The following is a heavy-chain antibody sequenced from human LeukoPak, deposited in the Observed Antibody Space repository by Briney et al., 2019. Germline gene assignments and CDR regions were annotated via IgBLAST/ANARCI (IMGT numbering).Heavy chain of an antibody. CDR3: ARAGANDAFDI. CDR2: IYYSGST. Sequence: SETLSLTCTVSGGSISSSSYYWGWIRQPPGKGLEWIGSIYYSGSTNYNPSLKSRVTISVDTSKNQFSLKLSSVTAADTAVYYCARAGANDAFDIWGQGTMVTVSS. CDR1: GGSISSSSYY. J-gene: IGHJ3*02. V-gene: IGHV4-39*07. D-gene: IGHD1-14*01.